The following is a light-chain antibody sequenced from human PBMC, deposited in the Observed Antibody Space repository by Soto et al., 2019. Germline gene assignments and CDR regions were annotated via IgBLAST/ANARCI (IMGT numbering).Light chain of an antibody. CDR1: SGYSNYK. CDR2: VGTGGIVG. Sequence: QPVLTQPPSASASLGASVTLTCTLSSGYSNYKVDWYQQRPGKGPRFVMRVGTGGIVGSKGDGIPDRFSVLGSGLNRYLTIKNIQEEDESDWHCGADHGSGSNFVVVFGGGTQLTVL. J-gene: IGLJ2*01. V-gene: IGLV9-49*01. CDR3: GADHGSGSNFVVV.